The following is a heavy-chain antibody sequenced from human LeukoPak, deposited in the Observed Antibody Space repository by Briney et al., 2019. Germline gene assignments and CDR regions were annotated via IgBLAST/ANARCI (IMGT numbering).Heavy chain of an antibody. CDR1: GGSVSSYY. CDR3: ARVVPAADDAFDI. V-gene: IGHV4-59*02. CDR2: IYYSGST. D-gene: IGHD2-2*01. J-gene: IGHJ3*02. Sequence: SETLSLTCTVSGGSVSSYYWSWIRQPPGKGLKWIGYIYYSGSTNYTPSLKSRVTISVDTSKNQFSLKLSSVPAADTAVYYCARVVPAADDAFDIWGQGTMVTVSS.